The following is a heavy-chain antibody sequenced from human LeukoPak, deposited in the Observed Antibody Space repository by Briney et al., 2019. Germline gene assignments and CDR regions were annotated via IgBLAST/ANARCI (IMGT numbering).Heavy chain of an antibody. J-gene: IGHJ5*01. Sequence: GRSLRLSCAASGFAFSNFAMHWVCQAPGKGLEWVAVVSYEGTIKYYSDSAKGRFTISRDNSNSLISLQMNNLTTEDTAAYYCAREKFDSWGQGTLVTVSP. CDR2: VSYEGTIK. CDR3: AREKFDS. V-gene: IGHV3-30*14. CDR1: GFAFSNFA.